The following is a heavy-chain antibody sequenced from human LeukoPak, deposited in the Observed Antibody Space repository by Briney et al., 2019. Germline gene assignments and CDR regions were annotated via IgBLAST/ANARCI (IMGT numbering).Heavy chain of an antibody. J-gene: IGHJ4*02. CDR1: GYTFSSYA. V-gene: IGHV3-30-3*01. D-gene: IGHD3-22*01. CDR2: ISYDGSNK. CDR3: ARVPGYDSSGYFDY. Sequence: GGSLRLSCAASGYTFSSYAMHWVRQAPGKGLEWVAVISYDGSNKYYADSVKGRFTISRDNSKNTLYLQMNSLRTEDTAVYYCARVPGYDSSGYFDYWGQGTLVTVSS.